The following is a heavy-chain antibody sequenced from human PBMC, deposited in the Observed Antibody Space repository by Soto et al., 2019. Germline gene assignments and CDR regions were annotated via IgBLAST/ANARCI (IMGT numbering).Heavy chain of an antibody. CDR3: ARVTTGTTRWFDP. J-gene: IGHJ5*02. Sequence: SLRLSCAASGFTFSDYYMSWIRQAPGKGLEWVSYISSSGSTIYYADSVKGRFTISRDNAKNSLYLQMNSLRAEDTAVYYCARVTTGTTRWFDPWGQGTLVTVSS. CDR1: GFTFSDYY. V-gene: IGHV3-11*01. D-gene: IGHD1-1*01. CDR2: ISSSGSTI.